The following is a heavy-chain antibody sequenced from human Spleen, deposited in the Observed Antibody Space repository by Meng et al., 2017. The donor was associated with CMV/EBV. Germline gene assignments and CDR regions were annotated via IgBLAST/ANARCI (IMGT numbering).Heavy chain of an antibody. J-gene: IGHJ4*02. D-gene: IGHD6-6*01. CDR3: ANRFAYSSSSVSPDY. Sequence: GESLKISCAASGFTFSSYAMSWVRQAPGKGLEWVSAISGSGGSTYYADSVKGRFTSSRDNSKSALYLQMSSLTAEDTAIYYCANRFAYSSSSVSPDYWGQGTLVTVSS. V-gene: IGHV3-23*01. CDR2: ISGSGGST. CDR1: GFTFSSYA.